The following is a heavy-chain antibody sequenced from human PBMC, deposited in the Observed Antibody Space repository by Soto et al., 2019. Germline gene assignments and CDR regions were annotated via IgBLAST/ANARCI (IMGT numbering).Heavy chain of an antibody. D-gene: IGHD3-10*01. J-gene: IGHJ4*02. CDR1: GFTLSSYG. Sequence: PGGSLRLSCAVSGFTLSSYGIHWVRQAPGKGLEWVAFMSYDGNKKYYADTVKGRFTISRDNSKNTLYLQMNSLRAEDTAVYYCAKDTVLLWFGELFFWGQGTLVTVSS. CDR3: AKDTVLLWFGELFF. CDR2: MSYDGNKK. V-gene: IGHV3-30*18.